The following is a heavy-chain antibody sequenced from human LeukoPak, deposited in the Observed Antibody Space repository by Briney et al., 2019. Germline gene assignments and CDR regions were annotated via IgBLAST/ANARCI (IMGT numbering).Heavy chain of an antibody. V-gene: IGHV4-4*07. CDR2: IYTSGST. CDR3: ARDTGYCSSTSCYTFDY. CDR1: GGSISSYY. D-gene: IGHD2-2*01. Sequence: SETLSLTCTVSGGSISSYYWSWIRQPAGKGLEWIGRIYTSGSTNYNPSLKSRVTMSVDTSKNQFSLKLSSVTAADTAVYYCARDTGYCSSTSCYTFDYWGQGTLVTVSS. J-gene: IGHJ4*02.